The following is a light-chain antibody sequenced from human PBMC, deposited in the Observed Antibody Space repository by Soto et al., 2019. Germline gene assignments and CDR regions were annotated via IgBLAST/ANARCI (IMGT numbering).Light chain of an antibody. J-gene: IGKJ1*01. CDR1: QSVISGD. Sequence: VLTQSPGTLSLSPGGRATLSCRAIQSVISGDLAWYQQKPGQAPRLLLYRTSSRVTGVPDRFSGSGSGTDFSLTISRLEPEDFAVYYCQQYGNFPRTFGQGTKVDIK. V-gene: IGKV3-20*01. CDR3: QQYGNFPRT. CDR2: RTS.